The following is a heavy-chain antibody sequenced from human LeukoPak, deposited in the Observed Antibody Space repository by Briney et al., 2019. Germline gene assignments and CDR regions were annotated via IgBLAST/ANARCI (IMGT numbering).Heavy chain of an antibody. V-gene: IGHV3-23*01. CDR2: ISGSGGST. CDR1: GFTFSDYY. CDR3: AKALSGYDSLSFDP. J-gene: IGHJ5*02. D-gene: IGHD5-12*01. Sequence: GGSLRLSCAASGFTFSDYYMSWIRQAPGKGLEWVSAISGSGGSTYYADSVKGRFTISRDNSKNTLYLQMNSLRAEDTAVYYCAKALSGYDSLSFDPWGQGTLVTVSS.